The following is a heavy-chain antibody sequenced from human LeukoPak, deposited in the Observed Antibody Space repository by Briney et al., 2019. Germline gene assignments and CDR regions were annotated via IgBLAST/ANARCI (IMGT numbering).Heavy chain of an antibody. CDR2: ISGSGGNT. Sequence: GGSLILSCAASGFTFSSYAMTWVRQAPGKGLEWVSGISGSGGNTYYADSVKGRFTISRDNSKNTLYLQLNSLRAEDTAVYYCAKDGYAMVSFFDYWGQGTLVSVSS. D-gene: IGHD4/OR15-4a*01. CDR3: AKDGYAMVSFFDY. V-gene: IGHV3-23*01. CDR1: GFTFSSYA. J-gene: IGHJ4*02.